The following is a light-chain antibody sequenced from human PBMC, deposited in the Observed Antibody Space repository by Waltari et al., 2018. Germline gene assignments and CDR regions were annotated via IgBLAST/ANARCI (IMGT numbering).Light chain of an antibody. CDR3: AAWDDSLNGLYV. CDR1: SSNIGSNT. V-gene: IGLV1-44*01. Sequence: QSVLTQPPSASGTPGQMVTISCSGSSSNIGSNTVNWYQQLPGTAPKLLIYSNNQPPAGVPDRFSGSKSGTSASLAISGLQSEDEADYYCAAWDDSLNGLYVFGTGTKVTVL. CDR2: SNN. J-gene: IGLJ1*01.